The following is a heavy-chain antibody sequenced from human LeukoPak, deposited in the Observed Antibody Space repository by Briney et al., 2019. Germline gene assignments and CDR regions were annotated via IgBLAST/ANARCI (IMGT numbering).Heavy chain of an antibody. J-gene: IGHJ4*02. D-gene: IGHD6-13*01. V-gene: IGHV4-34*01. CDR2: INHSGST. CDR1: GGSFSGYY. Sequence: SETLSLTCAVYGGSFSGYYWSWIRQPPGKGLEWVGEINHSGSTNYNPSLKSRVTISVETSKNQFSLKLSSVTATDTAVYYCARDNGFGEQQLVSVFDYWGQGTLVTVSS. CDR3: ARDNGFGEQQLVSVFDY.